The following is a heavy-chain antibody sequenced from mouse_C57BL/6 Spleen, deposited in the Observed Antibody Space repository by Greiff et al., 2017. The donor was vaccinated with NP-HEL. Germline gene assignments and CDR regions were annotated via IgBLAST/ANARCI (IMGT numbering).Heavy chain of an antibody. CDR2: IYPGDGDT. J-gene: IGHJ4*01. CDR3: ARGPYGNFQYYYAMDY. D-gene: IGHD2-10*02. V-gene: IGHV1-82*01. Sequence: QVQLKQSGPELVKPGASVKISCKASGYAFSSSWMNWVKQRPGKGLEWIGRIYPGDGDTNYNGKFKGKATLTADKSSSTAYMQLSSLTSEDSAVYFCARGPYGNFQYYYAMDYWGQGTSVTVSS. CDR1: GYAFSSSW.